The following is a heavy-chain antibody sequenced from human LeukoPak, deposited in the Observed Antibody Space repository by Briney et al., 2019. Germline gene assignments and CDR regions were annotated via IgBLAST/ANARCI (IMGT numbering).Heavy chain of an antibody. J-gene: IGHJ4*02. CDR1: GFTFSSYW. CDR2: IKQDGSDE. V-gene: IGHV3-7*01. D-gene: IGHD1-14*01. CDR3: ARGFYNPY. Sequence: GGSLRLSCAASGFTFSSYWMSWVRQAPGKGLEWVANIKQDGSDEYYVDSVKGRFTISRDNAKNSLYLQMNSLRADDTALYYCARGFYNPYWGQGTLVTVSS.